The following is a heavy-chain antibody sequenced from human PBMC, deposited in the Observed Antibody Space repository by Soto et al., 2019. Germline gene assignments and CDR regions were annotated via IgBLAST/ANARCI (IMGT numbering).Heavy chain of an antibody. CDR3: ATGRGEWLSDYYGMDV. J-gene: IGHJ6*02. CDR1: GYTYTRYG. Sequence: ASVKVACKASGYTYTRYGVSWVRQDTGKGLEWMGGFDPEDGETIYAQKFQGRVTMTEDTSTDTAYMELSSLRSEDTAVYYCATGRGEWLSDYYGMDVWGQGTTVTVSS. V-gene: IGHV1-24*01. D-gene: IGHD3-3*01. CDR2: FDPEDGET.